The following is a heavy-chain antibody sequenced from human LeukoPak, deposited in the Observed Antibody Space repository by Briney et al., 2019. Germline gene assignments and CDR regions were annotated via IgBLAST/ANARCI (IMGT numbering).Heavy chain of an antibody. CDR2: IIPIFGTA. Sequence: SVKVSCKASGGTFSSYAISWVRQAPGQGLEWMGGIIPIFGTANYAQKFQGRVAITADESTSTAYMELSSLRSEDTAVYYCARVLLYGGNPTIDYWGQGTLVTVSS. V-gene: IGHV1-69*01. J-gene: IGHJ4*02. D-gene: IGHD4-23*01. CDR1: GGTFSSYA. CDR3: ARVLLYGGNPTIDY.